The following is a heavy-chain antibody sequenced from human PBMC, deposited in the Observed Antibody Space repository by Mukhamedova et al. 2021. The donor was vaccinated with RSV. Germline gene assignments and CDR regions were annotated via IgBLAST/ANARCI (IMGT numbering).Heavy chain of an antibody. CDR2: IYPGDSDT. J-gene: IGHJ4*02. CDR3: ARPVETAIDD. V-gene: IGHV5-51*01. CDR1: TYW. D-gene: IGHD5-18*01. Sequence: TYWIGWVRQTPGKGLEWMGIIYPGDSDTRYSPSFQGQVTISADKSISTAYLQWSSLKASDTAMYYCARPVETAIDDWGQGTLVT.